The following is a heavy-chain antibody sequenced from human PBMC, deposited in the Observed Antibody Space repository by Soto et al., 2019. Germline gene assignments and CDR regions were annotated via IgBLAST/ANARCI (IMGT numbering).Heavy chain of an antibody. V-gene: IGHV3-30*03. CDR1: GFTFSSYG. CDR2: ISYDGSNK. CDR3: ARGEGGTVTYYCYCGMDV. J-gene: IGHJ6*02. D-gene: IGHD4-4*01. Sequence: GGSLRLSCATSGFTFSSYGMRWVRQAPGKGLEWVAVISYDGSNKYYADSVKGRFKISRDNSKNTIYLQMNSLRAEDTAVYYCARGEGGTVTYYCYCGMDVWGQGSAVTV.